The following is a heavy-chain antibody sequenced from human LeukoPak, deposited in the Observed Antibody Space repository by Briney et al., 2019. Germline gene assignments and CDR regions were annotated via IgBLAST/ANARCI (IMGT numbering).Heavy chain of an antibody. J-gene: IGHJ4*02. CDR1: GFTFSDYA. V-gene: IGHV3-30-3*01. CDR3: ARGAPPDY. Sequence: PGGSLRLSCAASGFTFSDYAMYWVRKAPGKGLEWVASMSYDGSNEYYADSVKGRFTISRDNSKNTLYLQMNSLRTEDTAVYYCARGAPPDYWGQGTLVTVSS. CDR2: MSYDGSNE.